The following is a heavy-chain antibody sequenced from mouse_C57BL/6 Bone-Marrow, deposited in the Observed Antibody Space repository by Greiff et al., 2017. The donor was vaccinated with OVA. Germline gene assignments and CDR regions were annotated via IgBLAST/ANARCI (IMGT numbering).Heavy chain of an antibody. V-gene: IGHV1-59*01. Sequence: QVQLKESGAELVRPGTSVKLSCKASGYTFTSYWMHWVKQRPGQGLEWIGVIDPSDSYTNYNQKFKGKATLTVDTSSSTAYMQLSSLTSEDSAVYYCAYYYGSSHWYFDVWGTGTTVTVSS. CDR2: IDPSDSYT. CDR1: GYTFTSYW. D-gene: IGHD1-1*01. J-gene: IGHJ1*03. CDR3: AYYYGSSHWYFDV.